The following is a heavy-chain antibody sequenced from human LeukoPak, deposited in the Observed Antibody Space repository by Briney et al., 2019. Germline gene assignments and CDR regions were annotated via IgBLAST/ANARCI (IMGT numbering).Heavy chain of an antibody. J-gene: IGHJ4*02. CDR1: GYRFTSYW. CDR3: ARQGSGWSDVFDY. Sequence: GGALKISWKGSGYRFTSYWVGRVRPMPGKGLEGVGIIYPGDSDTRYSPSFQGQVTISADKSISTAYLQWSSLKASDTAMYYCARQGSGWSDVFDYWGQGTLVTVSS. D-gene: IGHD6-19*01. V-gene: IGHV5-51*01. CDR2: IYPGDSDT.